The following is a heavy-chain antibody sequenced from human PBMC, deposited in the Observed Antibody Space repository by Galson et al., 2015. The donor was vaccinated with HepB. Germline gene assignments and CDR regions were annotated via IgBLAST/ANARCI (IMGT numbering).Heavy chain of an antibody. CDR1: GFTFSSYA. Sequence: SLRLSCAASGFTFSSYAMSWVRQAPGKGLEWVSAISGSGGSTYYADSVKGRFTISRDNSKNTLYLQMSSLRAEDTAVYYCAKPRSKRGLWFGESVFDYWGQGTLVTVSS. D-gene: IGHD3-10*01. V-gene: IGHV3-23*01. J-gene: IGHJ4*02. CDR2: ISGSGGST. CDR3: AKPRSKRGLWFGESVFDY.